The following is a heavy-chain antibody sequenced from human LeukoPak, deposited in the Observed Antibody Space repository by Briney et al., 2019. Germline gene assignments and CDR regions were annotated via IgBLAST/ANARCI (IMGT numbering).Heavy chain of an antibody. Sequence: PGGSLRLSCAASGFTFTNNFMSWVRQVPGKGLEWVAYIKQDGSEKTYADSVRGRFTIFRDNAKDSVYLQMNSLRAEDTAVYYCARGNHYGDYSFYYFDYWGQGTLVTVSS. D-gene: IGHD4-17*01. CDR1: GFTFTNNF. V-gene: IGHV3-7*01. J-gene: IGHJ4*02. CDR3: ARGNHYGDYSFYYFDY. CDR2: IKQDGSEK.